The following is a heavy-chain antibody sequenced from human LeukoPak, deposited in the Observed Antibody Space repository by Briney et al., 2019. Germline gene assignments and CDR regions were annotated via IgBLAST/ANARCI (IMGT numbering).Heavy chain of an antibody. D-gene: IGHD2-21*02. CDR3: ARGGVVTAIGGDY. CDR2: IYYSGTT. J-gene: IGHJ4*02. CDR1: GGSISSYY. Sequence: SETLSLTCTVSGGSISSYYWSWIRQPPGKGLEWIGYIYYSGTTNYNPSLESRVTISVDTSKNQFSLKLSSVTAADTAVYYCARGGVVTAIGGDYWGQGTLVTVSS. V-gene: IGHV4-59*12.